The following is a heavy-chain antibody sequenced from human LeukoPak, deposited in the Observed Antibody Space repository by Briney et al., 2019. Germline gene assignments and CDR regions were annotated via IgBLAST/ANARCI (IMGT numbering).Heavy chain of an antibody. J-gene: IGHJ4*02. CDR3: ARLESASYSY. V-gene: IGHV5-51*01. D-gene: IGHD1-26*01. CDR2: IFCGDSET. Sequence: GESLKISCKGSGFSFSSYWIAWVRQMPGKGLEWMGIIFCGDSETRYSPSFQGQVTMAVDKSISAAFLQWSSLKASDTAMYYCARLESASYSYWGQGTLVTVSS. CDR1: GFSFSSYW.